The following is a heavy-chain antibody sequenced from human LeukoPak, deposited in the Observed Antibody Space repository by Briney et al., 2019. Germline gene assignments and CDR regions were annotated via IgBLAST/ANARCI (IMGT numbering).Heavy chain of an antibody. D-gene: IGHD6-13*01. J-gene: IGHJ2*01. CDR1: GFTFSSFS. Sequence: GGSLRLSCAASGFTFSSFSMSWIRQAPGRGLEWVSSISSGGDSYIYYADSVEGRFTISRDNAKDSLYLQMNSLRAEDTAVYYCARGYSTSWYHFWYFDLWGRGTLVTVSS. CDR2: ISSGGDSYI. V-gene: IGHV3-21*01. CDR3: ARGYSTSWYHFWYFDL.